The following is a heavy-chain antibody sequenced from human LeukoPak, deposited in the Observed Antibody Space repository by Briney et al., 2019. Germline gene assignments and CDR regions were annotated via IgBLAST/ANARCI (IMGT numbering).Heavy chain of an antibody. CDR2: MNPNSGNT. CDR3: ARVLFGPVPKYYYYMDV. J-gene: IGHJ6*03. Sequence: ASVKVSCKASGYTFTGYYMHWVRQATGQGLEWMGWMNPNSGNTGYAQKFQGRVTMTRNTSISTAYMELSSLRSEDTAVYYCARVLFGPVPKYYYYMDVWGKGTTVTISS. V-gene: IGHV1-8*02. D-gene: IGHD3-10*01. CDR1: GYTFTGYY.